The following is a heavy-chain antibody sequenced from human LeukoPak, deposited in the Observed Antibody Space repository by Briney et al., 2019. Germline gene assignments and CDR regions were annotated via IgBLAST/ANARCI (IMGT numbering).Heavy chain of an antibody. CDR3: ARDLTTVTKGGGMDV. CDR2: ISGSGGST. CDR1: GFTFSSYA. J-gene: IGHJ6*02. V-gene: IGHV3-23*01. Sequence: GGSLRLSCAASGFTFSSYAMSWVRQAPGKGLEWVSAISGSGGSTYYADSVKGRFTISRDNSKNTLYLQMNSLRAEDTAVYYCARDLTTVTKGGGMDVWGQGTTVTVSS. D-gene: IGHD4-17*01.